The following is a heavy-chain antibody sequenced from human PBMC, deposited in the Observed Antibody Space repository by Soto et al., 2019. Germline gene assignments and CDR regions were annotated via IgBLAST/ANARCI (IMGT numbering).Heavy chain of an antibody. Sequence: EVQLVESGGGLVKPGGSLRLSCAASGFTFSSYSMNWVRQAPGKGLAWVSSISSSSSYIYYADSVKGRFTISRDNAKNSLYLQMNSLRAEDTAVYSCARDRKSGWPDYYYYYMDVWAKGTTVTVSS. J-gene: IGHJ6*03. CDR1: GFTFSSYS. CDR2: ISSSSSYI. V-gene: IGHV3-21*01. D-gene: IGHD6-19*01. CDR3: ARDRKSGWPDYYYYYMDV.